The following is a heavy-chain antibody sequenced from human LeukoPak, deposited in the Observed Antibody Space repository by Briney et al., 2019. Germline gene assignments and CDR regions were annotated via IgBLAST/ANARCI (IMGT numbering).Heavy chain of an antibody. D-gene: IGHD3-10*01. Sequence: SETLSLTCAVSGGSISSSNWWSWVRQPPGKGLEWIGEIHHSGSTNYNPSLKSRVTISVDKSKNQFSLKLSSVTAADTAVYYCARVKEYYGSGSYYSLYYYYGMDVWGKGTTVTVSS. CDR1: GGSISSSNW. J-gene: IGHJ6*04. CDR3: ARVKEYYGSGSYYSLYYYYGMDV. V-gene: IGHV4-4*02. CDR2: IHHSGST.